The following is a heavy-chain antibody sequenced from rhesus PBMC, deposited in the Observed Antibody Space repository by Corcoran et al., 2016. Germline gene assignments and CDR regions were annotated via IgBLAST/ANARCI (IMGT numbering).Heavy chain of an antibody. Sequence: QVQLQESGPGVVKPSETLSLTCAVSGYSISSGYDWSWIRQPPGKGLEWIGYIYGSSGSTNYNPSLMNRVTISKDTSKNQFSLKLSSVTAADTAVYYCAQRVVFTASFDYWGQGVLVTVSS. CDR2: IYGSSGST. CDR1: GYSISSGYD. D-gene: IGHD2-27*01. CDR3: AQRVVFTASFDY. V-gene: IGHV4-76*01. J-gene: IGHJ4*01.